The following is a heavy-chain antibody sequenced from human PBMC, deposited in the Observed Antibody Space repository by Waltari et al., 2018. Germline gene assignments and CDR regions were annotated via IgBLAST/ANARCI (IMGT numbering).Heavy chain of an antibody. CDR3: ASGRGRGLYLDS. J-gene: IGHJ4*02. CDR2: VHQSGRS. D-gene: IGHD2-15*01. CDR1: GDSISNNFF. V-gene: IGHV4-4*02. Sequence: QVQLQESGPGLVKPSGTLSLTCTVSGDSISNNFFWSWVRQSPGKGLEWIGQVHQSGRSNYNPSLGSRVTVSMDTSKNQFSLKMTSVTAADTAIYYWASGRGRGLYLDSWGQGTLVTVSP.